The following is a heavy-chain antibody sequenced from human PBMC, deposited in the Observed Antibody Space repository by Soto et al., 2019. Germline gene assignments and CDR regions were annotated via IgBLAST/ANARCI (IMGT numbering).Heavy chain of an antibody. CDR1: GGSISSSSYY. CDR3: ARDSWRGIAAAGSQYYYYGMDV. J-gene: IGHJ6*02. CDR2: IYYSGST. Sequence: PSETLSLTCTVSGGSISSSSYYWGWIRQPPGKGLEWIGSIYYSGSTYYNPSLKSRVTISVDTSKNQFSLKLSSVTAADTAVYYCARDSWRGIAAAGSQYYYYGMDVWGQGTTVTVSS. D-gene: IGHD6-13*01. V-gene: IGHV4-39*02.